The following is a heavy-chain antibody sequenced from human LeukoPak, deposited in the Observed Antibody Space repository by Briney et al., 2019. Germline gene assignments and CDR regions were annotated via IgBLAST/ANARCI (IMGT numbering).Heavy chain of an antibody. CDR2: ISSSNTI. J-gene: IGHJ1*01. V-gene: IGHV3-11*01. D-gene: IGHD4-17*01. CDR1: GFTFSDYY. Sequence: GGSLRLSCAASGFTFSDYYMSWIRQAPGKGLEWVSYISSSNTIYYADSVKGRFTISRDNAKNSLYLQMNSLRAEDTAVYYCAKENYGDSTGGRFQHWGQGTLVTVSS. CDR3: AKENYGDSTGGRFQH.